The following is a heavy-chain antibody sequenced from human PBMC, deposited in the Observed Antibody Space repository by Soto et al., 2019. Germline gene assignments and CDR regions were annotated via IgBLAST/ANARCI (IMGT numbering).Heavy chain of an antibody. CDR1: GFTFSSYS. J-gene: IGHJ4*02. Sequence: GGSLRLSCAASGFTFSSYSMNWVRQAPGKGLEWVSSISSSSRYIYYADSVKGRLTTSRDNAKNSLYLQMNSLRAEDTAVYYCARDPDYGDSPSIDYWGQGTLVTVSS. V-gene: IGHV3-21*01. D-gene: IGHD4-17*01. CDR2: ISSSSRYI. CDR3: ARDPDYGDSPSIDY.